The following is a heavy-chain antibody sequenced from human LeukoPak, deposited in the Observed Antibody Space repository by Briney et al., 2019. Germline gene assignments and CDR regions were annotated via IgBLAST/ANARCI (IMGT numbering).Heavy chain of an antibody. V-gene: IGHV3-23*01. CDR1: GCTFSNYA. CDR3: AKDGGSGMGFDP. D-gene: IGHD3-10*01. CDR2: IRAGGGST. Sequence: PGGSLRLSCAASGCTFSNYAMTWVRQAPGKGLEWVSGIRAGGGSTNFADSVRGRFTLSTDNSKNTLYLQMNSLRAEDAAIYYSAKDGGSGMGFDPWGQGTLVTVSS. J-gene: IGHJ5*02.